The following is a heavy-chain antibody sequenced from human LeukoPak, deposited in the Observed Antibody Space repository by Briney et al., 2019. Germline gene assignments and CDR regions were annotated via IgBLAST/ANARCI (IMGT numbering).Heavy chain of an antibody. CDR3: APYYDDSNDAFDI. V-gene: IGHV4-39*07. CDR1: GGSISSSSYY. Sequence: SETLSLTCTVSGGSISSSSYYWGWLRQPPGKGLEWIGSIYYSGSTYYNPSLKSRVTISVDTSKNQFSLKLSSVTAAAPAGYSRAPYYDDSNDAFDIWGQGTMVTVSS. CDR2: IYYSGST. D-gene: IGHD3-22*01. J-gene: IGHJ3*02.